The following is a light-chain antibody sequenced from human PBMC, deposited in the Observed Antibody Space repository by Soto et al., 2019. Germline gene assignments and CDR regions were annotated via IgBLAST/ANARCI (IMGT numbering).Light chain of an antibody. Sequence: EIVMTQSPATLSVSPGERATLSCRASQSVSSNLAWYQQKPDQAPRLLIYGASTRATGIPARFSGSGSGTEFTLTIRSLQSEDFAVYYCQQYNNWPPYTFGQGTKLEIK. CDR2: GAS. J-gene: IGKJ2*01. CDR1: QSVSSN. CDR3: QQYNNWPPYT. V-gene: IGKV3-15*01.